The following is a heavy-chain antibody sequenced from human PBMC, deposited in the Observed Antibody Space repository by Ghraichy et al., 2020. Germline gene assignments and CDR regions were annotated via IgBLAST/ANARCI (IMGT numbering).Heavy chain of an antibody. D-gene: IGHD3-3*01. V-gene: IGHV3-11*03. CDR1: GFTFSDYY. J-gene: IGHJ4*02. Sequence: GESLNISCTASGFTFSDYYMTWIRQAPGKGLEWVSYISGISTHTNYADSVKGRFTISRDNANNSLFLQMNNLRAEDTAVYYCARFGVVAAHWDDFWGQGTQVTVSS. CDR2: ISGISTHT. CDR3: ARFGVVAAHWDDF.